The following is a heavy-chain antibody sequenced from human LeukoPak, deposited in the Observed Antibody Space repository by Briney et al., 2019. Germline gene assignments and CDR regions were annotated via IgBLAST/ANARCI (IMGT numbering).Heavy chain of an antibody. V-gene: IGHV4-4*02. J-gene: IGHJ4*02. CDR3: ARVNYDSSGHYPFDY. CDR1: GGSISNTNW. CDR2: IYHSGIT. D-gene: IGHD3-22*01. Sequence: SETLSLTCTVSGGSISNTNWWSWVRKPPGKGLEWMGEIYHSGITNYNPSLKSRVTISVDKSRKQFSLRLSSVTAADTAVYYCARVNYDSSGHYPFDYWSLGTLVTVSS.